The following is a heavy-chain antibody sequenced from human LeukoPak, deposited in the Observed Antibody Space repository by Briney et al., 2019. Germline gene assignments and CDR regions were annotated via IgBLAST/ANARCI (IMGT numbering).Heavy chain of an antibody. CDR2: INRSGST. Sequence: SETLSLTCAVYGGSFSGYYWSWIRQPPGKGLEWIGEINRSGSTNYNPSLKSRVTISVDTSKNQFSLKLSSVTAADTAVYYCARGLGYYDSSGYYYVALHYYYYYMDVWGKGTTVTVSS. CDR3: ARGLGYYDSSGYYYVALHYYYYYMDV. D-gene: IGHD3-22*01. V-gene: IGHV4-34*01. J-gene: IGHJ6*03. CDR1: GGSFSGYY.